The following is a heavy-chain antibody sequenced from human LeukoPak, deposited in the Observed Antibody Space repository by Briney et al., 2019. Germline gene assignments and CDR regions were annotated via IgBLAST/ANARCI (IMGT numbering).Heavy chain of an antibody. CDR1: GASVSSYY. CDR3: ARGGAARLHFQN. Sequence: PSETLSLTCTVSGASVSSYYWSWIRQPPGKGPEWIGYFSYSGSTNYNPSLKSRVTISVDTSKNQFSLNLNSVTAADTAVYYCARGGAARLHFQNWGQGTLVTVSS. J-gene: IGHJ1*01. D-gene: IGHD6-6*01. CDR2: FSYSGST. V-gene: IGHV4-59*02.